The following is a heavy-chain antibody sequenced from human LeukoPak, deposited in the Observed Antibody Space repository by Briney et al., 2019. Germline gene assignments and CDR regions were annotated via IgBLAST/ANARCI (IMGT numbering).Heavy chain of an antibody. CDR2: ISAYNGNT. CDR3: ARESVLDYDILTWDYYYYMDV. J-gene: IGHJ6*03. V-gene: IGHV1-18*01. Sequence: ASVKVSCKASGYTFTSYGISWVRQAPGQGLEWMGWISAYNGNTNYAQKLQGRVTMTTDTSTSTAYMELRSLRSDDTAVYYCARESVLDYDILTWDYYYYMDVWGKGTTVTISS. CDR1: GYTFTSYG. D-gene: IGHD3-9*01.